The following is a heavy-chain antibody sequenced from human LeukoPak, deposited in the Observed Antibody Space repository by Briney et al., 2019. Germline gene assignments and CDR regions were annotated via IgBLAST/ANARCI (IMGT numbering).Heavy chain of an antibody. CDR1: GFTFSSYA. CDR2: ISGSGGST. V-gene: IGHV3-23*01. Sequence: PGGSLRLSCAASGFTFSSYAMSWVRQAPGKGLEWVSAISGSGGSTYYPDSVKGRFTISRGNSKNTLYLQMNSLRAEDTAVYYCASRRYYFDYWGQGTLVTVSS. J-gene: IGHJ4*02. CDR3: ASRRYYFDY.